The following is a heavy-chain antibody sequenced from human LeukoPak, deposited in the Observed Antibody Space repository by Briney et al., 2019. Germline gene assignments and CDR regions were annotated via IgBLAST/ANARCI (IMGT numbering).Heavy chain of an antibody. V-gene: IGHV1-2*02. CDR3: ARDWEDGDYGDAFDI. CDR1: GYTFTGYC. D-gene: IGHD4-17*01. J-gene: IGHJ3*02. CDR2: INPNSGGT. Sequence: ASVTVSCKASGYTFTGYCMHWVRQAPGQGLEWMGWINPNSGGTNYAQKFQGRVTMTRDTSISTAYMELSRLRSDDTAVYYCARDWEDGDYGDAFDIWGQGTMVTVSS.